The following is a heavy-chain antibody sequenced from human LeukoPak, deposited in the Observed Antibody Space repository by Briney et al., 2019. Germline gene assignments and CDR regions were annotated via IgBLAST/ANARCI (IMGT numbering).Heavy chain of an antibody. Sequence: SETLSLTCTVSGGSISSYYWSWIRQPPGKGLEWIAYISDIGSINYNPSLKSRVTISLDTSKNQFSLKLSSVTAADTAVYYCAGHHPRNTVDYWGQGTLVTVSS. D-gene: IGHD2-8*02. CDR2: ISDIGSI. CDR1: GGSISSYY. V-gene: IGHV4-59*08. CDR3: AGHHPRNTVDY. J-gene: IGHJ4*02.